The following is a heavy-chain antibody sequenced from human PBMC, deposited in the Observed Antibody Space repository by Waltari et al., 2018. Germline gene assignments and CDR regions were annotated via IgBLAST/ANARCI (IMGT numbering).Heavy chain of an antibody. V-gene: IGHV1-69*01. CDR2: INPIFGTG. D-gene: IGHD4-17*01. CDR1: GGTFSSYA. CDR3: ARRDDYGDKRGDY. Sequence: QVQLVQSGAEVKKPGSSVKVSCKASGGTFSSYAISWVRQAPGQGLEWMGGINPIFGTGTYAQKFQGRVTVTADESTSTAYMELSSLRSEDTAVYYCARRDDYGDKRGDYWGQGTLVTVSS. J-gene: IGHJ4*02.